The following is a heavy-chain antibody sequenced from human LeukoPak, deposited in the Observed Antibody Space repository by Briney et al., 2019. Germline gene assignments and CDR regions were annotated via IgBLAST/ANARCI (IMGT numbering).Heavy chain of an antibody. CDR1: GFTFSSYW. D-gene: IGHD3-22*01. V-gene: IGHV3-7*01. Sequence: GGSLRLPCAASGFTFSSYWMSWVRQAPGKGLEWVANIKQDGSEKYYVDSVKGRFTISRDNAKNSLYLQMNSLRAEDTAVYFYARRPYYYDSSAERAGYYYYMDVWGKGTTVTVSS. J-gene: IGHJ6*03. CDR3: ARRPYYYDSSAERAGYYYYMDV. CDR2: IKQDGSEK.